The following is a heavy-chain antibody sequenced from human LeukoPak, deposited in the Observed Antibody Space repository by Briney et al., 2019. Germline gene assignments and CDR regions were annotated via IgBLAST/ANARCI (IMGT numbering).Heavy chain of an antibody. CDR2: INHSGST. CDR1: GGSFSGYY. D-gene: IGHD6-13*01. Sequence: PSETLSLTCAVYGGSFSGYYWSWIRQPPGKGLEWIGEINHSGSTNYNPSLKSRVTISVDTSKSLFSLKLSSVTAADTAVYYCARVRSSWYYYYYGIDVWGQGTTVTVSS. CDR3: ARVRSSWYYYYYGIDV. J-gene: IGHJ6*02. V-gene: IGHV4-34*01.